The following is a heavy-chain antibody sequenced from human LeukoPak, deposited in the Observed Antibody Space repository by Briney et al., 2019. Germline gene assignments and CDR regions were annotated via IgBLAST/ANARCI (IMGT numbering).Heavy chain of an antibody. CDR1: GFTFDDYG. D-gene: IGHD3-22*01. V-gene: IGHV3-20*01. CDR3: ARVIYYSRGGTIDY. Sequence: GGSLRLSCAASGFTFDDYGMSWVRHAPGKGLEWVSGNNWNGGSTGYADSVKGRFTISRDNAKNSLYLQMNSLRAEDTALYHCARVIYYSRGGTIDYWGQGTLVTVSS. CDR2: NNWNGGST. J-gene: IGHJ4*02.